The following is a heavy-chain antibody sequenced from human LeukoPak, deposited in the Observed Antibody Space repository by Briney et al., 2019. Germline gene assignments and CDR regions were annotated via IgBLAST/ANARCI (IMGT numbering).Heavy chain of an antibody. CDR1: GYSFTNYF. CDR2: INPSGGRT. V-gene: IGHV1-2*02. CDR3: ARVYYYDSSGYFGY. J-gene: IGHJ4*02. Sequence: ASVNVSCKASGYSFTNYFMHWVRQAPGQGLEWMGIINPSGGRTNYAQKFQGRVTMTRDTSISTACMELSRLRSDDTAVYYCARVYYYDSSGYFGYWGQGTLVTVSS. D-gene: IGHD3-22*01.